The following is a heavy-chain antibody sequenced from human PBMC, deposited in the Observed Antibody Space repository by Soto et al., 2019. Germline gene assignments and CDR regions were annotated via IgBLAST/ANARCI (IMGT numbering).Heavy chain of an antibody. V-gene: IGHV1-18*01. CDR3: AREAAVPYYSSGIDV. J-gene: IGHJ6*02. CDR1: GYTFTSYG. CDR2: ISGYNGKT. Sequence: QVQLVQSGGEVRKPGASVTVSCKASGYTFTSYGISWVRQAPGQGLEWMGWISGYNGKTNYAQKVQDRVTMTTDTSPSTVYLELRSLRFAATAVSYCAREAAVPYYSSGIDVWGQGTTVTVSS. D-gene: IGHD2-15*01.